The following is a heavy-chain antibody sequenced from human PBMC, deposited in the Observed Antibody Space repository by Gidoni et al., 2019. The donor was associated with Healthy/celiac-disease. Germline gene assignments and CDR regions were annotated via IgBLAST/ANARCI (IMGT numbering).Heavy chain of an antibody. J-gene: IGHJ4*02. CDR1: GGTFSSYA. V-gene: IGHV1-69*04. CDR2: IIPILGIA. Sequence: QVQLVQSGAEVKKPGSSVKVSCKASGGTFSSYAISWVRQAPGQGLEWMGRIIPILGIANYAQKFQGRVTMTADKSTSTAYMELSSLRSEDTAVYYCARGVLVVYAPFDYWGQGTLVTVSS. CDR3: ARGVLVVYAPFDY. D-gene: IGHD2-8*02.